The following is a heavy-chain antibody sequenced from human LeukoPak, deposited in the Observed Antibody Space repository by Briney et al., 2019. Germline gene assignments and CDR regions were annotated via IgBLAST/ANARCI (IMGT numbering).Heavy chain of an antibody. CDR2: IKQDGNEI. Sequence: GGSLRLSCSASQFTYSNYWMSWVRQAPGKGLEWVANIKQDGNEIYYVDSVKGRFTISRDDVERSLYLQLNSLIAEDTAIYYCARVSGVTGSFRIDLWGQGTLVAVSS. D-gene: IGHD2-21*02. CDR1: QFTYSNYW. CDR3: ARVSGVTGSFRIDL. V-gene: IGHV3-7*01. J-gene: IGHJ5*02.